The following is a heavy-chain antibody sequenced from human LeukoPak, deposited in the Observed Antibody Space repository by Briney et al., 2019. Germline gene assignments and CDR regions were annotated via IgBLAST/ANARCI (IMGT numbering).Heavy chain of an antibody. J-gene: IGHJ6*02. CDR1: GGSISSGGYY. Sequence: SETLSLTCTVSGGSISSGGYYWSWIRQHPGKGLEWIGYIYYSGSTNYNPSLKSRVTISVDTSKSQFSLKLSSVTAADTAVYYCARVGSRSCGGDCYPEDYYYGMDVWGQGTTVTVSS. CDR3: ARVGSRSCGGDCYPEDYYYGMDV. CDR2: IYYSGST. D-gene: IGHD2-21*02. V-gene: IGHV4-61*08.